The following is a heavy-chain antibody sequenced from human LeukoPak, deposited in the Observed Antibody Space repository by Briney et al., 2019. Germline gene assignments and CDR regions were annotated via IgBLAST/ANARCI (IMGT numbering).Heavy chain of an antibody. CDR2: IYHSGST. J-gene: IGHJ4*02. CDR1: GYSVSGGYY. D-gene: IGHD6-19*01. Sequence: SETLSLTCTVSGYSVSGGYYWGWIRQPPGKGLEWIGSIYHSGSTYYNPSLKSRVTISVDTSKNQFCLKLSSVTAADTAVYYCATPGIAVAGSFDYWGQGTLVTVSS. V-gene: IGHV4-38-2*02. CDR3: ATPGIAVAGSFDY.